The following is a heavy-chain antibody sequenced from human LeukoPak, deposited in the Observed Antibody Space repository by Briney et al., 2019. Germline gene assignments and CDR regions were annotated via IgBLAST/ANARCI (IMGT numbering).Heavy chain of an antibody. J-gene: IGHJ4*02. CDR1: GGTFNNFA. Sequence: SVTVSCTTSGGTFNNFAISWVRQAPGQGLEWVGGIIPMSGTANYAQKFQGRVTITADESTSTAYMELSSLRSEDTAIYYCASPVKYYDTWSGYPPFDYWGQGTLVTVSS. D-gene: IGHD3-3*01. V-gene: IGHV1-69*13. CDR3: ASPVKYYDTWSGYPPFDY. CDR2: IIPMSGTA.